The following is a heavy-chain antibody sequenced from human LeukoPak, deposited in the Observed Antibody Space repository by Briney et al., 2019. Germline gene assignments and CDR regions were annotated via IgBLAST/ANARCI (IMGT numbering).Heavy chain of an antibody. CDR2: FDPEDGET. Sequence: GASVKVSCKVSGYTLAELSMHWVRQAPGKGLEWMGGFDPEDGETIYAQKFQGRVTMTEDTSTDTAYMELSSLRSEDTAVYYCARDPQATYDSSFVDYWGQGTLVTVSS. V-gene: IGHV1-24*01. CDR3: ARDPQATYDSSFVDY. CDR1: GYTLAELS. J-gene: IGHJ4*02. D-gene: IGHD3-22*01.